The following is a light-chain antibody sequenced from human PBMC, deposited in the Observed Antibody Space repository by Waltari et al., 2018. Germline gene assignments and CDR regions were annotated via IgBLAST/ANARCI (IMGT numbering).Light chain of an antibody. CDR1: NIGSKN. CDR3: QVWDCSSDHYV. J-gene: IGLJ1*01. CDR2: DDS. V-gene: IGLV3-21*03. Sequence: SYVLAQPASVSVAPGKTARITCEGPNIGSKNVHWYQLRPGQAPVLVVHDDSDRTSGIRGRFSGSDSGNTATLIISGVEAGDEADYFCQVWDCSSDHYVFGTGTAVTV.